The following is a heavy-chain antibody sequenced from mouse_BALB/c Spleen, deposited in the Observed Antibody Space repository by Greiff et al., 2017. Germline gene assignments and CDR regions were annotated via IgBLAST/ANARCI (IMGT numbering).Heavy chain of an antibody. CDR1: GYTFTSYV. J-gene: IGHJ3*01. Sequence: EVQLQQSGPELVKPGASVKMSCKASGYTFTSYVMHWVKQKPGQGLEWIGYINPYNDGTKYNEKFKGKATLTSDKSSSTAYMERSSLTSEDSAVYYCARSKAGAWFAYWGQGTLVTVSA. CDR3: ARSKAGAWFAY. CDR2: INPYNDGT. D-gene: IGHD1-1*02. V-gene: IGHV1-14*01.